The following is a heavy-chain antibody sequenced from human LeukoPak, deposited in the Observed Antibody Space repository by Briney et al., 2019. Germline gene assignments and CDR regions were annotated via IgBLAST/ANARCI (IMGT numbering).Heavy chain of an antibody. CDR3: ARYSYGSTSWHFDL. J-gene: IGHJ2*01. D-gene: IGHD5-18*01. CDR1: GFTFSDYY. V-gene: IGHV3-11*01. Sequence: PGGSLRLSCAASGFTFSDYYMSWIRQAPGKGLEWVSYISSRGNLIYYADSVKGRFTISRDNAKNSLYLQMNSLRAEDTAVYYCARYSYGSTSWHFDLWGRGTLVTVSS. CDR2: ISSRGNLI.